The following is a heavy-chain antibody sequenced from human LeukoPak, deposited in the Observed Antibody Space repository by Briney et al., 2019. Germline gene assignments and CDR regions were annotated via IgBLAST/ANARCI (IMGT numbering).Heavy chain of an antibody. CDR2: ISSGSSYI. D-gene: IGHD3-22*01. CDR3: ARDGRHYDTTGYYPLFDY. CDR1: GFTFTTYS. Sequence: GGSLRLSCAASGFTFTTYSMNWVRQAPGKGLEWASSISSGSSYIYYADSAKGRFTISRDNAKNSLYLQMNSLRAEDTAVYYCARDGRHYDTTGYYPLFDYWGQGTLVTVSS. J-gene: IGHJ4*02. V-gene: IGHV3-21*01.